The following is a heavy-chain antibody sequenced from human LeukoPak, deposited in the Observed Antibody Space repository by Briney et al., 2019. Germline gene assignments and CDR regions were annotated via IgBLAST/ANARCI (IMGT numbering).Heavy chain of an antibody. CDR2: IKQDESET. CDR3: AREVSHWFFDV. Sequence: PGGSLTLSCVVSGFTFSSYWMSWVRQAPGKGLEWVANIKQDESETYYVDSMKGRFTISRDNAKNSLFLQMDSLRAEDTAVYFCAREVSHWFFDVWGRGALVTVSS. J-gene: IGHJ2*01. V-gene: IGHV3-7*01. CDR1: GFTFSSYW.